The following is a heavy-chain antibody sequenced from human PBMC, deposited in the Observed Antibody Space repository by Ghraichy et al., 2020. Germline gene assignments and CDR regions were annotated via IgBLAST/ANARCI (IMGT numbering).Heavy chain of an antibody. J-gene: IGHJ6*02. CDR2: IYYSGST. CDR1: GGSISSYY. D-gene: IGHD3-10*01. Sequence: SQTLSLTCTVSGGSISSYYWSWIRQPPGKGLEWIGYIYYSGSTNYNPSLKSRVTISVDTSKNQFSLKLSSVTAADTAVYYCARDPGGKDPYYYYGMDVWGQGTTVTVSS. V-gene: IGHV4-59*01. CDR3: ARDPGGKDPYYYYGMDV.